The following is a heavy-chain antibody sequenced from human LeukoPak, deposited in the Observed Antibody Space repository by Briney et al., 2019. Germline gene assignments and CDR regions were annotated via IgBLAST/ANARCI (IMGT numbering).Heavy chain of an antibody. Sequence: ASVKVSCKASGGTFSSYAISWVRQAPGQGLEWMGGIIPIFGTANYAQKFQGRVTITADESTSTAYMELSSLRSEDTAVYYCARVIVVVPAAFRAWYAFDIWGQGTMVTVSS. V-gene: IGHV1-69*13. CDR1: GGTFSSYA. J-gene: IGHJ3*02. CDR3: ARVIVVVPAAFRAWYAFDI. CDR2: IIPIFGTA. D-gene: IGHD2-2*01.